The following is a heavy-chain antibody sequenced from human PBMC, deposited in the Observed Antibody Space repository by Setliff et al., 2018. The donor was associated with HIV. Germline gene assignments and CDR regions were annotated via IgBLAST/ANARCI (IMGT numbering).Heavy chain of an antibody. CDR2: ISSSSSYI. CDR1: GFTFSSYS. V-gene: IGHV3-21*01. Sequence: LRLSCAASGFTFSSYSMNWVRQAPGKGLEWVSSISSSSSYIYYADSVKGRFTISRDNAKNSLYLQMNSLRVEDTAMYYCTKDHLSGWASDCWGQGTLVTVSS. J-gene: IGHJ4*02. D-gene: IGHD6-19*01. CDR3: TKDHLSGWASDC.